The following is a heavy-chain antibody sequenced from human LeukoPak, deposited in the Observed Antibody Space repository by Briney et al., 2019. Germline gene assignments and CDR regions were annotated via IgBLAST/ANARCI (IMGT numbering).Heavy chain of an antibody. CDR2: FDTEDGKT. V-gene: IGHV1-24*01. D-gene: IGHD3-3*01. CDR1: GYTLTELS. Sequence: ASVKVSCKVSGYTLTELSMHWVRQAPGKGLEWMGDFDTEDGKTIFAQNLQGRVTMTEDTSTDPAYMELSSLTSEGTALYYCATAIQTVGNDAFDIWGQGTMVTVSS. J-gene: IGHJ3*02. CDR3: ATAIQTVGNDAFDI.